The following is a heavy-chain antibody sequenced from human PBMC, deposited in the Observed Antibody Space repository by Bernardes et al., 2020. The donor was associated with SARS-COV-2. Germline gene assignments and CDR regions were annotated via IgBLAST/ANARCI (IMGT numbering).Heavy chain of an antibody. D-gene: IGHD4-17*01. J-gene: IGHJ4*02. CDR2: ISYDGSNK. CDR1: GFTFSSYA. Sequence: GGSLRLSCAASGFTFSSYAMHWVRQAPGKGLEWVAVISYDGSNKYYADSVKGRFTISRDNSKNTLYLQMNSLRAEDTAVYYCARDPDTVTTDPLDYWGQGTLVTVSS. CDR3: ARDPDTVTTDPLDY. V-gene: IGHV3-30-3*01.